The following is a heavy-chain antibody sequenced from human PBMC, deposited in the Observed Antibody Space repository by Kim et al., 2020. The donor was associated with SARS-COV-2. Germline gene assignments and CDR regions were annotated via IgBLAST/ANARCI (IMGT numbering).Heavy chain of an antibody. D-gene: IGHD6-19*01. V-gene: IGHV1-69*13. CDR1: GGTFSSYA. J-gene: IGHJ2*01. CDR2: IIPIFGTA. CDR3: ARGVLSGWSDWYFDL. Sequence: SVKVSCKASGGTFSSYAISWVRQAPGQGLEWMGGIIPIFGTANYAQKFQGRVTITADESTSTAYMELSSLRSEDTAVYYCARGVLSGWSDWYFDLWGRGTLVTVSS.